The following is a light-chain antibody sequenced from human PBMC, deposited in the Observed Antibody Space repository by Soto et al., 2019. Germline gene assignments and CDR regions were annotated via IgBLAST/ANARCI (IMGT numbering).Light chain of an antibody. Sequence: QSVLTQPPSASGTPGQRFPISCSGSSSNIGSNYVYWYQQLPGTAPKLLIYRNNQRPSGVPDRFSGSKSGTSASLAISGLRSEDETDYYCAAWDDSLSGYVFGTGTKLTVL. V-gene: IGLV1-47*01. CDR1: SSNIGSNY. J-gene: IGLJ1*01. CDR2: RNN. CDR3: AAWDDSLSGYV.